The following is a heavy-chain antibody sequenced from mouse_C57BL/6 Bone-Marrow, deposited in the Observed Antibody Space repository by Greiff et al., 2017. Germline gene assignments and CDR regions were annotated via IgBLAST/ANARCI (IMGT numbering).Heavy chain of an antibody. CDR3: ARCRYGSSPGDY. CDR1: GYTFTDYN. V-gene: IGHV1-18*01. D-gene: IGHD1-1*01. Sequence: VQLQQSGPELVKPGASVKIPCKASGYTFTDYNMDWVKQSHGKSLEWIGDINPNNGGTIYNQKFKGKATLTVDKSSSTAYMELRSLTSEDTAVYYCARCRYGSSPGDYWGQGTSVTVSS. CDR2: INPNNGGT. J-gene: IGHJ4*01.